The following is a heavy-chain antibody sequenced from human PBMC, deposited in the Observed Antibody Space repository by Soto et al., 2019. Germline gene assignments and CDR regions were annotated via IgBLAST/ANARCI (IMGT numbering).Heavy chain of an antibody. CDR3: AGGIAAAGTFGYYYGMDV. V-gene: IGHV3-48*03. CDR2: ISSSGSTI. Sequence: GGSLRLSCAASGFTFGSYEMKWVRQAPEKGLEWVSYISSSGSTIYYADSVKGRFTISRDNAKNSLYLQMNSLRAEDTAVYYCAGGIAAAGTFGYYYGMDVWGQGTTVTVSS. CDR1: GFTFGSYE. J-gene: IGHJ6*02. D-gene: IGHD6-13*01.